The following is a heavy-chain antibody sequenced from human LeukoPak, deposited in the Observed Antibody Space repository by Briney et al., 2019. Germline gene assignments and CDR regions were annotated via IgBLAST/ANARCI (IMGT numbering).Heavy chain of an antibody. D-gene: IGHD4-17*01. V-gene: IGHV4-61*01. J-gene: IGHJ6*02. CDR3: ARTKVTNYGMDV. CDR2: IFYSGST. CDR1: GGSVSSGSDH. Sequence: SETLSLTCTVSGGSVSSGSDHWSWIRQPPGKGLEWIGYIFYSGSTNYNPSLKSRVTISVDTSKNQFSLKLSSVTAADTAVYYCARTKVTNYGMDVWGQGTTVTVSS.